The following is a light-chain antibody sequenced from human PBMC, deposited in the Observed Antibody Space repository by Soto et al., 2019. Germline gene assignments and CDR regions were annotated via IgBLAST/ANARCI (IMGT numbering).Light chain of an antibody. CDR1: QDVAKW. CDR3: QQARSYPT. Sequence: DVQMTQSPSSVSASVGDRVTISCRAGQDVAKWLAWYQQKPGKPPQLLIFGASSLHNGVSSRFSGSGSGTDFTLTINNLQPEDSATYFCQQARSYPTFGQGSKV. J-gene: IGKJ1*01. CDR2: GAS. V-gene: IGKV1-12*01.